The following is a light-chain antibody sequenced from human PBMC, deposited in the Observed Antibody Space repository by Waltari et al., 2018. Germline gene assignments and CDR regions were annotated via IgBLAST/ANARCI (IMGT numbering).Light chain of an antibody. J-gene: IGKJ1*01. Sequence: EIVLTQSPGTLSLSLGDRATLSCRASQSVSSSYLAWYQQKPGQAPRLLIYGASSRATAIPDRFSGSGSGTDFTLTISRLEPEDFAVYYCQQYGSSSWTFGQGTKVEIK. CDR3: QQYGSSSWT. V-gene: IGKV3-20*01. CDR2: GAS. CDR1: QSVSSSY.